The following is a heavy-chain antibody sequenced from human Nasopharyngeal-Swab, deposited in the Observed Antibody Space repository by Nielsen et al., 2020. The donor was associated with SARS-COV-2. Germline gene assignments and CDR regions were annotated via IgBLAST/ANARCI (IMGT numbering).Heavy chain of an antibody. D-gene: IGHD5-18*01. CDR1: GFTFSDYY. Sequence: GESLKISCAASGFTFSDYYMSWIRQAPGKGLEWVSHISSSASTKKYAYSVKGRFTISSDNAKNSLYLQMNSLRGKDTAVYYCARDRKGYTYGSDSFDFWGQGTMVTVSS. CDR2: ISSSASTK. J-gene: IGHJ3*01. V-gene: IGHV3-11*04. CDR3: ARDRKGYTYGSDSFDF.